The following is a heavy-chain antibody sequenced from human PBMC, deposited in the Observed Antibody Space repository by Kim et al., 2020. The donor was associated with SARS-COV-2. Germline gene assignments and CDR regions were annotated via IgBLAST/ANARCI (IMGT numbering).Heavy chain of an antibody. CDR3: ARDIRSGYRSYYYGMDV. D-gene: IGHD5-12*01. Sequence: SVKVSCKASGGTFSSYAISWVRQAPGQGLEWMGGIIPIFGTANYAQKFQGRVTITADESTSTAYMELSSLRSEDTAVYYCARDIRSGYRSYYYGMDVWGQGTTVTVSS. CDR2: IIPIFGTA. CDR1: GGTFSSYA. J-gene: IGHJ6*02. V-gene: IGHV1-69*13.